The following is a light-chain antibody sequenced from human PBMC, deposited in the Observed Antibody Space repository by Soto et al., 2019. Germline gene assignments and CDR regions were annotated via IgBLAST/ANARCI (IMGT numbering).Light chain of an antibody. Sequence: QPVLTQSPSASASLGASVKLTCTLSSGHSSYTIVWHQQQPDKGPRYLMNLDSDGSHYKRDGIPDRFSGSSSEAERYLTISSLQYEDEADYYCQTWATGPDWVFGGGTKLTVL. V-gene: IGLV4-69*01. CDR3: QTWATGPDWV. CDR2: LDSDGSH. J-gene: IGLJ3*02. CDR1: SGHSSYT.